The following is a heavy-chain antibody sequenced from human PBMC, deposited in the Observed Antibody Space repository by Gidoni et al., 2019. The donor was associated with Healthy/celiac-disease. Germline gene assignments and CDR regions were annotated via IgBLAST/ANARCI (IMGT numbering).Heavy chain of an antibody. CDR1: GFTVSSNY. V-gene: IGHV3-53*04. D-gene: IGHD2-21*02. J-gene: IGHJ4*02. Sequence: EVQLVESGGGLVQTGGSLRLSCAASGFTVSSNYMSGVRQAQGKGLEWVSVIYSGGSTYYADSVKGRFTISRHNSKNTLYLQMNSLGAEDTAVYYCASLYCGGDCYVDYWGQGTLVTVSS. CDR3: ASLYCGGDCYVDY. CDR2: IYSGGST.